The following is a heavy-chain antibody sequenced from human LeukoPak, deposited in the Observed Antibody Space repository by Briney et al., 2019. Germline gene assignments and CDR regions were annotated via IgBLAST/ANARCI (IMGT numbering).Heavy chain of an antibody. CDR2: IRYDGSNK. CDR3: AKAFGSNGYYQLPIDF. V-gene: IGHV3-30*02. CDR1: GFTFSSYG. Sequence: GGSLRLSCAASGFTFSSYGMHWVRQAPGKGLEWVAFIRYDGSNKYYADSVKGRFTISRDNSRNTLYLQLNYLRAEDTAIYYCAKAFGSNGYYQLPIDFWGQGTLVTVSS. D-gene: IGHD3-22*01. J-gene: IGHJ4*02.